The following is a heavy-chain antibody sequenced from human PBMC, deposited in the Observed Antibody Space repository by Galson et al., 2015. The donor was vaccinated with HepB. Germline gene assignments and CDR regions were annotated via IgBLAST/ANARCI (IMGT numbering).Heavy chain of an antibody. CDR2: ISYDGSNK. CDR1: GFTFSSYG. Sequence: SLRLSCAASGFTFSSYGMHWVRQAPGKGLEWVAVISYDGSNKYYADSVKGRFTISRDNSKNTLYLQMNSLRAEDTAVYYCAKSDYGDKTFDYWGQGTLVTVSS. CDR3: AKSDYGDKTFDY. V-gene: IGHV3-30*18. J-gene: IGHJ4*02. D-gene: IGHD4-17*01.